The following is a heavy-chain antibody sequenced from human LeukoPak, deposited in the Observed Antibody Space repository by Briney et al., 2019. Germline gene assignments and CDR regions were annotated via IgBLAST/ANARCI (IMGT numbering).Heavy chain of an antibody. V-gene: IGHV3-74*01. D-gene: IGHD3-3*01. CDR3: ARDFGVVISFYYYYYMDV. Sequence: GGSLRLSCAASGFTFSSYWMHWVRQAPGKGLVWVSRINSDGSSTSYAESVKGRFTISRDNAKNTLYLQMNSLRAEDTAVYYCARDFGVVISFYYYYYMDVWGKGTTVTVSS. CDR1: GFTFSSYW. CDR2: INSDGSST. J-gene: IGHJ6*03.